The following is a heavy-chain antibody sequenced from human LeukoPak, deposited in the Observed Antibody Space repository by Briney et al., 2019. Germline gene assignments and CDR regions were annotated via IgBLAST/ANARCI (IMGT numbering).Heavy chain of an antibody. Sequence: SETLSLTCTVSAYSISSGYYWGWIRQPPGKGLEWIGYIYYSGSTNYNPSLKSRVTISVDTSKNQFSLKLSSVTAADTAVYYCARGTRYYDSSGYYFDYWGQGTLVTVSS. CDR3: ARGTRYYDSSGYYFDY. J-gene: IGHJ4*02. D-gene: IGHD3-22*01. CDR2: IYYSGST. CDR1: AYSISSGYY. V-gene: IGHV4-61*01.